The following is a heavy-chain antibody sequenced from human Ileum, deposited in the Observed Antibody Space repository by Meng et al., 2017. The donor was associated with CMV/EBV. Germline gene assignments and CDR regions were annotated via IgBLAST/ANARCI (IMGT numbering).Heavy chain of an antibody. CDR3: ARVATVTTYGWFDP. CDR2: IIPIFGTA. J-gene: IGHJ5*02. V-gene: IGHV1-69*05. Sequence: SGGTFSSYAISWVRQAPGQGLEWMGGIIPIFGTANYAQKFQGRVTITTDESTSTAYMELSSLRSEDTAVYYCARVATVTTYGWFDPWGQGTLVTVSS. D-gene: IGHD4-11*01. CDR1: GGTFSSYA.